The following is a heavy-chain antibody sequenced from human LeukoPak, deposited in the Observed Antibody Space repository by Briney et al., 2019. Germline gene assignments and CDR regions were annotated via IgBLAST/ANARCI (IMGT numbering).Heavy chain of an antibody. CDR3: AKDKGY. V-gene: IGHV3-30*18. J-gene: IGHJ4*02. CDR1: GFTFSSYG. CDR2: ISYDGSNK. Sequence: GGSLRLSCAASGFTFSSYGMHWVRQAPGKGLEWVAVISYDGSNKYYADSVKGRFTISRDNSRNTLYLQMNSLRAEDTAVYYCAKDKGYWGQGTLVTVSS.